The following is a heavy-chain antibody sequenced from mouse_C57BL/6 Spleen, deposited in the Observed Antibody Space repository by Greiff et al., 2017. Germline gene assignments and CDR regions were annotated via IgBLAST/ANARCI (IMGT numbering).Heavy chain of an antibody. Sequence: QVQLQQPGAELVKPGASVKLSCKASGYTFTSYWMHWVKQRPGQGLEWIGMIHPNSGSTNYNEKFKSKATLTVDKSSSTAYMQLSSLTSEDAAVYYCARGVTTGSLDYWGQGTTLTVSS. D-gene: IGHD2-2*01. J-gene: IGHJ2*01. CDR3: ARGVTTGSLDY. V-gene: IGHV1-64*01. CDR2: IHPNSGST. CDR1: GYTFTSYW.